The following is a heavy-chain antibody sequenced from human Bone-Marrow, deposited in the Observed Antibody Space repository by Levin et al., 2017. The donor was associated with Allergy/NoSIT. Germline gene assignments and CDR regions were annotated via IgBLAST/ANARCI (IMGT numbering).Heavy chain of an antibody. V-gene: IGHV3-7*04. CDR2: IKEDGSET. J-gene: IGHJ3*01. Sequence: KGLEWVANIKEDGSETYYADSVKGRFTVSRDNVKKSLHLQMHSLRVEDSGRYYCARARIIMTRGDSFSAWGQGTLVSVS. D-gene: IGHD3-16*01. CDR3: ARARIIMTRGDSFSA.